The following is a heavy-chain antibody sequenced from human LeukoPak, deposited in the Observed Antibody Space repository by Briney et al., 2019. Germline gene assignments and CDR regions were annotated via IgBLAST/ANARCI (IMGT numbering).Heavy chain of an antibody. CDR2: INPNSGGT. CDR3: ARASDDYGGKGPENWFDP. V-gene: IGHV1-2*02. CDR1: GYTFTGYY. Sequence: ASVKVSCKASGYTFTGYYMHWVRQAPGQGLEWMGWINPNSGGTNYAQKFQGRVTMTRDTSISTAYMELSRLRSADTAVYYCARASDDYGGKGPENWFDPWGQGTLVTVSS. D-gene: IGHD4-23*01. J-gene: IGHJ5*02.